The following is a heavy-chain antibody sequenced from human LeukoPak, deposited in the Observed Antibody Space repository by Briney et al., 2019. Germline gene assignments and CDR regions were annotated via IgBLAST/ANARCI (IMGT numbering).Heavy chain of an antibody. Sequence: GESLKISCKGSGYSFTTYWIGWVRQMPGKGLEWMGIIYPADSATRYSPSFQGQVTISADKSISTAYLQWSSLKASDTAMYYCARRPGSGGLLLDAFDIWGQGTMVTVSS. D-gene: IGHD2-2*01. CDR2: IYPADSAT. J-gene: IGHJ3*02. CDR1: GYSFTTYW. V-gene: IGHV5-51*01. CDR3: ARRPGSGGLLLDAFDI.